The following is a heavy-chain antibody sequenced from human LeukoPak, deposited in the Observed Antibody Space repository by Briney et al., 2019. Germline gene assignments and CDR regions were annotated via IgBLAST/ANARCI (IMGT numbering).Heavy chain of an antibody. J-gene: IGHJ4*02. CDR3: ARDRVGATSYFDF. Sequence: SETLSLTCTVSGGSISSYYWSWIRQPAGKGLEWIGRIYTSGSTNYNPSLKSRVTISVDKSKNQFSLKLSSVTAADTAVYYCARDRVGATSYFDFWGQGTLVTVSS. CDR2: IYTSGST. CDR1: GGSISSYY. V-gene: IGHV4-4*07. D-gene: IGHD1-26*01.